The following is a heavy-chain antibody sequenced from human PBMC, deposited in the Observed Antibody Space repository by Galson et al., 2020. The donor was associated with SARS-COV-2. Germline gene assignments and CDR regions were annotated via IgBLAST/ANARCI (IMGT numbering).Heavy chain of an antibody. CDR3: ARGGSSLAYGMDV. D-gene: IGHD1-26*01. Sequence: ETSETLSPTCTVSGGSISGGGYYWSWIRQHPGKGLEWIGYIYYTGSAYYNSSLQSRVAISVDTSKNKFSLKLNSMTAADTAVYYCARGGSSLAYGMDVWGQGTTVTVSS. V-gene: IGHV4-31*03. CDR2: IYYTGSA. J-gene: IGHJ6*02. CDR1: GGSISGGGYY.